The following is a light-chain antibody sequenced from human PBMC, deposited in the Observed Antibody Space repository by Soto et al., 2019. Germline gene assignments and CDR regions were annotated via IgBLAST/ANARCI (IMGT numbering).Light chain of an antibody. CDR1: QSVSNNY. CDR2: GAS. V-gene: IGKV3-20*01. CDR3: HQSYSTPQT. Sequence: EIVLTQSPGTLSLSPGERATLSCRASQSVSNNYLAWYQQKPGQAPRLLIYGASNRATGIPDRFSGSGSGTDFTLTISSLQPEDFATYYCHQSYSTPQTFGQGTKVDIK. J-gene: IGKJ1*01.